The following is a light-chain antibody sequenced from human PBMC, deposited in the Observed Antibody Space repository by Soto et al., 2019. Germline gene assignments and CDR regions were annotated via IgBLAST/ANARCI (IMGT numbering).Light chain of an antibody. CDR2: DAS. V-gene: IGKV3-11*01. CDR3: QQRSDWPQYT. CDR1: QSISRY. J-gene: IGKJ2*01. Sequence: EIVLTQSPATLSLSPGERATLSCRASQSISRYLAWYQQKPGQAPGLLIYDASNRATGIPARFSGSGSGTDFTLTISSLEPEDFAVYYCQQRSDWPQYTFGQGTKVEIK.